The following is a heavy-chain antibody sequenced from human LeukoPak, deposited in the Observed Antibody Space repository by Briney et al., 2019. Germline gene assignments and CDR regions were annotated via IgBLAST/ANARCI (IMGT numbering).Heavy chain of an antibody. CDR3: ARDFRVGSDEGDAFDI. CDR2: IKQDGSEK. Sequence: GGSLRLSCAASGFTFSSYWMSWVRQAPGKGLEWVANIKQDGSEKYYVDSVKGRFTISRDNAKNSLYLQMNSLRAEDTAVYYCARDFRVGSDEGDAFDIWGQGTMVTVSS. J-gene: IGHJ3*02. CDR1: GFTFSSYW. V-gene: IGHV3-7*01. D-gene: IGHD2-2*01.